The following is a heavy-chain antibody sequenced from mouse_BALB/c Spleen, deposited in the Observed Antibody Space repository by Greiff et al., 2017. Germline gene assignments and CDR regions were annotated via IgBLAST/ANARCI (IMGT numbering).Heavy chain of an antibody. D-gene: IGHD2-1*01. CDR1: GFTFSNYW. V-gene: IGHV6-6*02. CDR3: TVRGYGNSFAY. Sequence: EVKVEESGGGLVQPGGSMKLSCVASGFTFSNYWMNWVRQSPEKGLEWVAEIRLKSNNYATHYAESVKGRFTISRDDSKSSVYLQMNNLRAEDTGIYYCTVRGYGNSFAYWGQGTLVTVSA. J-gene: IGHJ3*01. CDR2: IRLKSNNYAT.